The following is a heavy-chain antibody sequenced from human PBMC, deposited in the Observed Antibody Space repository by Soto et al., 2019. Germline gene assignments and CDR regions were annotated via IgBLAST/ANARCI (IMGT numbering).Heavy chain of an antibody. V-gene: IGHV1-3*01. CDR2: INAGNGNT. CDR3: XXXXXXXWFDP. CDR1: GYTFTNYA. J-gene: IGHJ5*02. Sequence: QVQLVQSGAEVKKPGASVKVSCKASGYTFTNYAMHXXXXXXXXRLEWMGWINAGNGNTKYSQKFQGRVTITRDTXXXXXXXXXXXXXXXXXXXXXXXXXXXXXWFDPWGQGTLVTVSS.